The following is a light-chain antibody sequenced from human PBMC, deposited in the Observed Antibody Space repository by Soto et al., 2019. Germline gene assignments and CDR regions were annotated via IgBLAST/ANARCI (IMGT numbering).Light chain of an antibody. V-gene: IGLV2-14*01. Sequence: QSALTQPASVSGSPGQSITISCTGTTSDVVAYNYVSWFQQYPGKAPKLMIYDVSTRPSGVSYRFSGSKSGNTASLTISGLQAEDESEYYCSSYTTTDTYVFGTGTQLTVL. J-gene: IGLJ1*01. CDR3: SSYTTTDTYV. CDR1: TSDVVAYNY. CDR2: DVS.